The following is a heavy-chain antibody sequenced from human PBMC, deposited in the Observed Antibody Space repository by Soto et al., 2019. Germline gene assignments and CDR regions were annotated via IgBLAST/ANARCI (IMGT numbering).Heavy chain of an antibody. D-gene: IGHD2-2*01. J-gene: IGHJ4*02. CDR3: ARKKGGVVPAADPYYFDY. V-gene: IGHV4-31*02. Sequence: PSETLSLTCTVSGGSISSGGYYWSWIRQHPGKGLEWIGYIYYSGSTYYNPSLKSRVTISVDTSKNQFSLKLSSVTAADTAAYYCARKKGGVVPAADPYYFDYWGQGTLVTVSS. CDR2: IYYSGST. CDR1: GGSISSGGYY.